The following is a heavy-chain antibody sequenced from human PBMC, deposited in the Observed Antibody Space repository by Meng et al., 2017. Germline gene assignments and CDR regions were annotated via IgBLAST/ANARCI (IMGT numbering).Heavy chain of an antibody. J-gene: IGHJ2*01. CDR1: GGTFSSYA. Sequence: QVQLVQSGAGGNKPGSSVKVSCKASGGTFSSYAISWVRQAPGQGLEWMGGIIPIFGTANYAQKFQGRVTITADESTSTAYMELSSLRSEDTAVYYCATRHYYDSSGYSYWYFDLWGRGTLVTVSS. D-gene: IGHD3-22*01. V-gene: IGHV1-69*01. CDR2: IIPIFGTA. CDR3: ATRHYYDSSGYSYWYFDL.